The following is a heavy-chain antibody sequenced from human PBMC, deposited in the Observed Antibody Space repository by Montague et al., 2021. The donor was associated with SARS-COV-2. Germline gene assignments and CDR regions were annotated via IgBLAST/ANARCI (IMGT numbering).Heavy chain of an antibody. Sequence: SETLSLTCSVSGDSITTYGDSIGGHLRSWIRQPAGKGLEWIGSIYANGNFNYNPILNSRVSMPMDTSKQDFSTRLISVTAADTAVYYCARDAYYFGPGRENRGAFDPWGQGILVTVSS. CDR2: IYANGNF. CDR1: GDSITTYGDSIGGHL. J-gene: IGHJ5*02. V-gene: IGHV4-4*07. CDR3: ARDAYYFGPGRENRGAFDP. D-gene: IGHD2/OR15-2a*01.